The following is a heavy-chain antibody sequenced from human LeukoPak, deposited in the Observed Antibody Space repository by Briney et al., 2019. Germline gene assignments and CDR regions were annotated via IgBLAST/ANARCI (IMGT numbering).Heavy chain of an antibody. Sequence: PGGSLRLSCAASGFTVSSNYMSWVRQAPGKGLEWVSVIYSGGSTYYADSVKGRFTISREISKNTLYLQMNSLRAEDTAVYYCARAVPPVMTFDYWGQGTLVTVSS. CDR1: GFTVSSNY. D-gene: IGHD2-21*01. CDR2: IYSGGST. V-gene: IGHV3-53*01. CDR3: ARAVPPVMTFDY. J-gene: IGHJ4*02.